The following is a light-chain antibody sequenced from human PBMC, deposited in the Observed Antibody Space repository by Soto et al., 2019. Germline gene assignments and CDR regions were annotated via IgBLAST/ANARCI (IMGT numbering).Light chain of an antibody. CDR3: QQANSFPWT. CDR2: AAS. CDR1: QSISSW. Sequence: DIQMTQSPFSVSASVGDRVTITCRASQSISSWLAWYQQKPGQAPKLLIYAASTLQSGVPSRFSGSGSGTDFTLTISSLQPEDFATYFCQQANSFPWTSGPGTKVDIK. V-gene: IGKV1-12*01. J-gene: IGKJ1*01.